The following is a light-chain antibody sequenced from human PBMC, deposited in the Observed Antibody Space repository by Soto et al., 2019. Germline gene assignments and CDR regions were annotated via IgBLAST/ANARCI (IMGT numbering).Light chain of an antibody. CDR1: QDVLTN. CDR3: QQYNNWHRT. CDR2: GAT. J-gene: IGKJ1*01. Sequence: EIAMTQSPVTLSVSLGERATLSCRASQDVLTNLAWYQQKPGQAPRLLIHGATTRVTGIPARFSGARSATEVTLITSSLQSEDFAVYYCQQYNNWHRTFGQGTKVDI. V-gene: IGKV3-15*01.